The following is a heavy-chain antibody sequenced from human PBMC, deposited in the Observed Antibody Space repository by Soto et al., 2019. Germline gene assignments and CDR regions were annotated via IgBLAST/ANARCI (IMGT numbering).Heavy chain of an antibody. D-gene: IGHD3-16*02. V-gene: IGHV3-53*03. J-gene: IGHJ6*02. CDR3: ASDLSPYYYYALDV. CDR2: FYSGART. Sequence: GGSLRLSCATSGFTASPNYMTWVRQAPGKGLEWVAIFYSGARTYYRDSVKGRFTISRDRSKSTLFLQMNNLTAEDTAVYFCASDLSPYYYYALDVWGQGTTVTVSS. CDR1: GFTASPNY.